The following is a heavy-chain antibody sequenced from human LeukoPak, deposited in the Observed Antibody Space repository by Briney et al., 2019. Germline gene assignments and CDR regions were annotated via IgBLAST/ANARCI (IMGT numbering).Heavy chain of an antibody. D-gene: IGHD5-18*01. V-gene: IGHV4-59*01. J-gene: IGHJ5*02. Sequence: SETLSLTCTVSGGSISSYYWSWIRQPPGKGLEWIGYIYYSGSTNYTPSLKSRVTISVDTSKNQFSLKLSSVTAADTAVYYCARGIQLWENWFDPWGQGTLVTVSS. CDR3: ARGIQLWENWFDP. CDR1: GGSISSYY. CDR2: IYYSGST.